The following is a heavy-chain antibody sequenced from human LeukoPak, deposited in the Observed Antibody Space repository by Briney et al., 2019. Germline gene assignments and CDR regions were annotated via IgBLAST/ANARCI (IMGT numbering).Heavy chain of an antibody. J-gene: IGHJ5*02. CDR2: ISGSGGST. CDR3: ATRHYHAYSSSWYVNWVGWFDP. D-gene: IGHD6-13*01. CDR1: GFTFSSYS. V-gene: IGHV3-23*01. Sequence: GGSLRLSCAASGFTFSSYSMNWVRQAPGKGLEWVSAISGSGGSTYYADSVKGRFTISRDNSKNTLYLQMNSLRAEDTAVYYCATRHYHAYSSSWYVNWVGWFDPWGQGTLVTVSS.